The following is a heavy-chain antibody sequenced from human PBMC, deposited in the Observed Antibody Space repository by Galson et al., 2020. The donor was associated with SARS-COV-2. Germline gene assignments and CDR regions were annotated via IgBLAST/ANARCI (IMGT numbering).Heavy chain of an antibody. V-gene: IGHV4-59*01. CDR2: IYYSGST. CDR1: GGSISSYY. D-gene: IGHD3-22*01. Sequence: SETLSLTCTVSGGSISSYYWSWIRQPPGKGLEWIGYIYYSGSTNYNPSLKSRVTISVDTSKNQFSLKLSSVTAADTAVYYCARSGRGYYDSSGDYPKVFDYWGQGTLVTVSS. CDR3: ARSGRGYYDSSGDYPKVFDY. J-gene: IGHJ4*02.